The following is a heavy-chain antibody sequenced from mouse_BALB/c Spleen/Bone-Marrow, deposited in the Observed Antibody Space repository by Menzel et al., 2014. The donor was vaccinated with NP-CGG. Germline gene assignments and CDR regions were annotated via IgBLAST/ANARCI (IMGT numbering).Heavy chain of an antibody. CDR2: IYPGSGDT. CDR1: GFTFTDYV. CDR3: ARSRVPYFALDY. V-gene: IGHV1-83*01. J-gene: IGHJ4*01. Sequence: VQLQESGPELVKPGASVKMSCTASGFTFTDYVINWVKQRTGQGLEWIGEIYPGSGDTYYNEKFKAKATLTADKSSNTVHMQLSSLTFEDSVVYFCARSRVPYFALDYWGQGTSVTVSS.